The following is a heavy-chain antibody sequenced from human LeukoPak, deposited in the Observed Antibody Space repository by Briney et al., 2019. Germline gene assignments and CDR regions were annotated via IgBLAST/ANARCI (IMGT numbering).Heavy chain of an antibody. J-gene: IGHJ4*02. D-gene: IGHD3-10*01. CDR3: ARDGWPGSSYYRPFDY. CDR1: GFSFSSYS. CDR2: TSSGSNYI. Sequence: PGGSLRLSCAASGFSFSSYSINWIRQTPGKGLEWVSSTSSGSNYIYYADSVKGRFIISRDNAENSLHLQMNSLRAEDTAVYYCARDGWPGSSYYRPFDYRGQGTLVTVSS. V-gene: IGHV3-21*01.